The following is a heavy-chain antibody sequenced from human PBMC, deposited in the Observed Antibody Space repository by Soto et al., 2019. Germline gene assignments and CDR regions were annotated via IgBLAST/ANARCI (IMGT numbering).Heavy chain of an antibody. J-gene: IGHJ6*02. D-gene: IGHD2-2*02. CDR3: ARGRYCSSTSCYRVSGPWMDV. CDR2: IYYSGST. CDR1: GGSISSGDYY. Sequence: SETLSLTCTVSGGSISSGDYYWSWIRQPPGKGLEWIGYIYYSGSTYYNPSLKSRVTISVDTSKNQFSLKLSSVTAADTAVYYCARGRYCSSTSCYRVSGPWMDVWGQGTTVTVSS. V-gene: IGHV4-30-4*01.